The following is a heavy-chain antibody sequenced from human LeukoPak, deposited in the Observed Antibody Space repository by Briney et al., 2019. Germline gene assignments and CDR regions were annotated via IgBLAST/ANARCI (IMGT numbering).Heavy chain of an antibody. CDR1: GGSISSYY. J-gene: IGHJ6*02. V-gene: IGHV4-59*08. CDR2: IYYSGST. CDR3: VRTYSGSYYGMDV. Sequence: PSETLSLTCTVSGGSISSYYWSWIRQPPGKGLEWIGYIYYSGSTNYNPSLKSRVTISVDTSKNQFSLKLSSVTAADTAVYYCVRTYSGSYYGMDVWGQGTTVTVSS. D-gene: IGHD1-26*01.